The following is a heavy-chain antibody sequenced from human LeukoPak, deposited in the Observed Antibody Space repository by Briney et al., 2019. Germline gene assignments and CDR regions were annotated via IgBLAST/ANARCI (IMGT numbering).Heavy chain of an antibody. D-gene: IGHD2-8*02. V-gene: IGHV1-46*01. J-gene: IGHJ6*03. CDR2: INPSGGST. CDR3: ARSSTGEDPYPYYYYMDV. Sequence: ASVKVSCKASGYTFTSYYMHWVRQAPGQGLEWMGIINPSGGSTSYARKFQGRVTMTRDMSTSTVYMELSSLRSEDTAVYYCARSSTGEDPYPYYYYMDVWGKGTTVTVSS. CDR1: GYTFTSYY.